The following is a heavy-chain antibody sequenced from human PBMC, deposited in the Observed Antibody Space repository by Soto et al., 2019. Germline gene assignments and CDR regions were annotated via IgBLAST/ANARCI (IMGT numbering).Heavy chain of an antibody. CDR3: ARLRAAAGFYDY. V-gene: IGHV4-39*01. D-gene: IGHD6-13*01. Sequence: PSETLSLTCTVSGGSISSSSYYWGWIRQPPGKGLEWIGSIYYSGSTYYNPSLKSRVTISVDTSKNQFSLKLSSVTAADTAVYYCARLRAAAGFYDYWGQGTLVTVSS. CDR1: GGSISSSSYY. J-gene: IGHJ4*02. CDR2: IYYSGST.